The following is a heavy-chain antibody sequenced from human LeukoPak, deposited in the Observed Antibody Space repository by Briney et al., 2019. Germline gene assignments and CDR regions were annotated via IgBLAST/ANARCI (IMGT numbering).Heavy chain of an antibody. Sequence: PGGSLRLSCAASGFTFSSYEMNCVRQAPGKGLEWVSYISSSGSTIYYADSVKGRFTISRDNAKNSLYLQMNSLRAEDTAVYYCARRLPYYGMDVWGQGTTVTVSS. CDR2: ISSSGSTI. J-gene: IGHJ6*02. V-gene: IGHV3-48*03. CDR3: ARRLPYYGMDV. CDR1: GFTFSSYE.